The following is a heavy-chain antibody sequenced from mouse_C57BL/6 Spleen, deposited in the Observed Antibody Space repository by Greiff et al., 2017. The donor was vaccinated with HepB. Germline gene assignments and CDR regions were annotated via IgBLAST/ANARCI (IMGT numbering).Heavy chain of an antibody. Sequence: QVQLKQPGTELVKPGASVKLSCKASGYTFTSYWMHWVKQRPGQGLEWIGNINPSNGGTNYNEKFKSKATLTVDKSSSTAYMQLSSLTSEDSAVYYCARCRYYGSSYWYFDVWGTGTTVTVSS. J-gene: IGHJ1*03. CDR1: GYTFTSYW. D-gene: IGHD1-1*01. CDR3: ARCRYYGSSYWYFDV. V-gene: IGHV1-53*01. CDR2: INPSNGGT.